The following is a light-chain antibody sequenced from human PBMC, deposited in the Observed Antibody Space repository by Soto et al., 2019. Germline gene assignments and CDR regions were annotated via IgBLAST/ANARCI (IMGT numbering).Light chain of an antibody. V-gene: IGKV3-11*01. CDR3: QQRSNWTLT. J-gene: IGKJ4*01. CDR1: QSVSSY. CDR2: DAS. Sequence: EFVVAQSPATVSLSPGERATLSCRASQSVSSYLAWYQQKPGQAPRLLIYDASNRATGIPARFSGSGSGTDFTLTISSLEPEEFAVYYCQQRSNWTLTFGGGTNVDI.